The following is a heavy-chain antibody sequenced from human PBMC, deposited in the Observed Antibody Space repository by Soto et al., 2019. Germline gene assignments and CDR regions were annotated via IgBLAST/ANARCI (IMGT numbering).Heavy chain of an antibody. Sequence: LRLSCAASGFTFSNAWMSWVRQAPGKGLEWVGRIKSKTDGGTTDYAAPVKGRFTISRDDSKNTLCLQMNSLKTEDTAVYYCTTDHQSPGIAVAGTGYWGQGTLVTVSS. D-gene: IGHD6-19*01. CDR3: TTDHQSPGIAVAGTGY. CDR1: GFTFSNAW. V-gene: IGHV3-15*01. J-gene: IGHJ4*02. CDR2: IKSKTDGGTT.